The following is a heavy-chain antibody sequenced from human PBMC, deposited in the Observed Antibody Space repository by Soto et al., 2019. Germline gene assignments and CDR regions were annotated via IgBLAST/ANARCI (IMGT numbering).Heavy chain of an antibody. CDR1: GFTFSDKY. D-gene: IGHD3-16*01. Sequence: GGSLRLSCAASGFTFSDKYMSWIRQAPGKGLEWVSYISGGGSSIFYADSVKGRFTISRDNAKNSLYLQMNSLRAEDTAVYYCARDGGNLFDYWGQGTLVTVSS. J-gene: IGHJ4*02. CDR3: ARDGGNLFDY. CDR2: ISGGGSSI. V-gene: IGHV3-11*01.